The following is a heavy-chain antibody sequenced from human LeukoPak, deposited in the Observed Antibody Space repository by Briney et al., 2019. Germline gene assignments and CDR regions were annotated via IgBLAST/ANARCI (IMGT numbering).Heavy chain of an antibody. J-gene: IGHJ6*03. Sequence: SVKVSCKASGGTFSSYAISWVRKAPGQGLEWMGGIIPIFGTANYAQKFQGRVTITTDESTSTAYMELSSLRSEDTAVYYCARGSLRDCSGGSCYAYYYYYMDVWGKGTTVTVSS. V-gene: IGHV1-69*05. D-gene: IGHD2-15*01. CDR1: GGTFSSYA. CDR2: IIPIFGTA. CDR3: ARGSLRDCSGGSCYAYYYYYMDV.